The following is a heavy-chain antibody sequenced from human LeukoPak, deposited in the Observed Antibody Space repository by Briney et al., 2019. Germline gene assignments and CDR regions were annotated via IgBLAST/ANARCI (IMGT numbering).Heavy chain of an antibody. CDR1: GFTFSSYG. J-gene: IGHJ4*02. V-gene: IGHV3-30*02. CDR2: IRFDGSNK. CDR3: AKPHFDY. Sequence: GGSLRLSCAASGFTFSSYGMHWVRQAPCKGLEWVAFIRFDGSNKYYADSVKGRFTISRDNSKNMLYLQMNSLRAEDTAVYYCAKPHFDYWGQGTLVTVSS.